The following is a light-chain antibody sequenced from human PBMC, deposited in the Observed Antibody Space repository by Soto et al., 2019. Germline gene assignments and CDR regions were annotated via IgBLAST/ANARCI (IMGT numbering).Light chain of an antibody. Sequence: AIRMTQSPSSLSASTGDRVTITCRASQGISSYLAWYQQKPGKAPKLLIYDASTLQSGVRSRFSGSGSGTDFTLTINYLQSEDFATFYCQQYYTYPLTFGGGTKVEI. CDR2: DAS. CDR1: QGISSY. CDR3: QQYYTYPLT. J-gene: IGKJ4*01. V-gene: IGKV1-8*01.